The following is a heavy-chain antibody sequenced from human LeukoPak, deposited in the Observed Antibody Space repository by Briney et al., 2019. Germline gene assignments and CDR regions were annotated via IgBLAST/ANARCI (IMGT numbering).Heavy chain of an antibody. CDR2: IRYDGSNK. D-gene: IGHD3-22*01. CDR1: GFTFSSYG. J-gene: IGHJ4*02. Sequence: GGSLRLSCAASGFTFSSYGMHWVRQAPGKGLEWVAFIRYDGSNKYYADSVKGRFTISRDNSKNTLYLQMNSLRAEDTAVYYCARDNYYDSSGLGYWGQGTLVTVSS. CDR3: ARDNYYDSSGLGY. V-gene: IGHV3-30*02.